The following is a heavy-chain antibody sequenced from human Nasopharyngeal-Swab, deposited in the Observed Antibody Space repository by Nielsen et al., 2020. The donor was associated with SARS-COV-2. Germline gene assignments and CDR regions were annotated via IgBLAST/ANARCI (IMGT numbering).Heavy chain of an antibody. J-gene: IGHJ6*04. Sequence: SETLSLTCAVSGGSISSGGYSWSWIRQPPGKGLEWIGYIYHSGSTYYNPSLESRVTISVDRSKNQFSLKLSSVTAADTEGEEGEEGGEKGKKRERDVWGKGTTVTVSS. V-gene: IGHV4-30-2*01. D-gene: IGHD3-16*01. CDR2: IYHSGST. CDR1: GGSISSGGYS. CDR3: EEGGEKGKKRERDV.